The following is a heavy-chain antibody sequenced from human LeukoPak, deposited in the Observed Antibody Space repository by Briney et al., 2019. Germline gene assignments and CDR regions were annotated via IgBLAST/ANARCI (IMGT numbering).Heavy chain of an antibody. CDR2: INSDGSST. D-gene: IGHD6-6*01. Sequence: GSLRLSCAASGFTFSSYWMHWVRQAPGKGLVWVSRINSDGSSTSYADSVKGRFTISRDNAKNTLYLQMNSLRAEDTAVYYCARASRGSSLNFDYWGQGTLVTVSS. J-gene: IGHJ4*02. CDR1: GFTFSSYW. CDR3: ARASRGSSLNFDY. V-gene: IGHV3-74*01.